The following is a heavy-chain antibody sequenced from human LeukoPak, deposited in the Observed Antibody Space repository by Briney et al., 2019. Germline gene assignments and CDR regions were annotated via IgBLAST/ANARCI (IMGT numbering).Heavy chain of an antibody. V-gene: IGHV3-7*01. CDR2: INQDESQI. D-gene: IGHD3-10*01. J-gene: IGHJ4*02. CDR3: ATSVPPGMT. Sequence: GGALRLSCAASGFRFSNYWMSWVRQAPGKGLAWVGNINQDESQIYYVDSVKGRFTISRDNAKTSLYLQIHSLRAEDTAVYYCATSVPPGMTWGQATLVTVSS. CDR1: GFRFSNYW.